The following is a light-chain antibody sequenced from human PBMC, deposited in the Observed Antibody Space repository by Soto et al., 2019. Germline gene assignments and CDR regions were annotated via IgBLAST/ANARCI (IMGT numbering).Light chain of an antibody. Sequence: ILMTQSQATLSVSPGERATLSCRASQSVCSNLAWYQQKPGQAPRLLISDASTRATGIPARFSGSGSGTEFTLTISGLQSEDFAVYYCQQYNNWPPWTFGQGTKVEIK. CDR1: QSVCSN. CDR2: DAS. J-gene: IGKJ1*01. V-gene: IGKV3-15*01. CDR3: QQYNNWPPWT.